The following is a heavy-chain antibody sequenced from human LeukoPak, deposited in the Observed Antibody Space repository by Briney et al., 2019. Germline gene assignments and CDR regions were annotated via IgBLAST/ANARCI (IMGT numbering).Heavy chain of an antibody. CDR2: IRGGGGST. CDR1: GFTFTSYS. Sequence: GRSLSLSCAASGFTFTSYSMDCVRQADGEVLGWVATIRGGGGSTYYADSVKGRFTISRDNSKNTLYLQVNSLRAEDTAVYYCAKGGKWDVTPFDYWGQGTLVTVSS. CDR3: AKGGKWDVTPFDY. J-gene: IGHJ4*02. V-gene: IGHV3-23*01. D-gene: IGHD1-26*01.